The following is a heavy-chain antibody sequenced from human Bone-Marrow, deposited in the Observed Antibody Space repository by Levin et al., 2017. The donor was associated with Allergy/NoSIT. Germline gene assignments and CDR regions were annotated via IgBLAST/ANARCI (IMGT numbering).Heavy chain of an antibody. CDR2: ISYDGSNK. CDR1: GFTFSSYG. Sequence: GGSLRLSCAASGFTFSSYGMHWVRQAPGKGLEWVAVISYDGSNKYYADSVKGRFTISRDNSKNTLYLQMNSLRAEDTAVYYCAKKWAPRDGYNYGYFDYWGQGTLVTVSS. CDR3: AKKWAPRDGYNYGYFDY. D-gene: IGHD5-24*01. V-gene: IGHV3-30*18. J-gene: IGHJ4*02.